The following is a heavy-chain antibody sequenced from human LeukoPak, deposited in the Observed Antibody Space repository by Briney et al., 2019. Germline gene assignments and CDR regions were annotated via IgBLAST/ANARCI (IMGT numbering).Heavy chain of an antibody. D-gene: IGHD3-10*01. CDR2: ISSSSRLI. CDR1: GFSVTRHY. Sequence: GGSLRLSCEVSGFSVTRHYLNWVRQAPGKGLEWVSYISSSSRLIYYADSVKGRFSISRDNANSSLYLQMNSLRDEDTAVYYCAASGSFSSFGYWGQGTLVTVSS. J-gene: IGHJ4*02. CDR3: AASGSFSSFGY. V-gene: IGHV3-48*02.